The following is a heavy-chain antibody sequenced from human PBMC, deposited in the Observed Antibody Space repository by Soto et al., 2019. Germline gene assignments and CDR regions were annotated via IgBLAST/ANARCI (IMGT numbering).Heavy chain of an antibody. V-gene: IGHV3-30*18. CDR3: VKEELVSNSWYYFDY. CDR1: GFTFNTYA. D-gene: IGHD6-13*01. J-gene: IGHJ4*02. CDR2: ISHDGSNE. Sequence: PGGSLRLSCSASGFTFNTYAMHWVRQAPYKGLEWVAVISHDGSNEFHGDSVKGRFTVFRDNSKDMVYLQMNSLRVEDTAVYYCVKEELVSNSWYYFDYWGQGTLVTVSS.